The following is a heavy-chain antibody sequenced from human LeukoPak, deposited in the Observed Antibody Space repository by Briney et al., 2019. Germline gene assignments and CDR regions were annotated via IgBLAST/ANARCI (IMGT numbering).Heavy chain of an antibody. CDR1: GYTFTSYL. CDR2: IHPVTGGT. CDR3: ARDPANARPDPYDI. J-gene: IGHJ3*02. D-gene: IGHD2-2*01. V-gene: IGHV1-46*01. Sequence: ASVKVSCKASGYTFTSYLIHWVRQAPGQGLEWMGEIHPVTGGTNYAQTFQGRVTMTRDTSTSTVYMELSSLRSEDTAVYFCARDPANARPDPYDIWGQGTMVTVSS.